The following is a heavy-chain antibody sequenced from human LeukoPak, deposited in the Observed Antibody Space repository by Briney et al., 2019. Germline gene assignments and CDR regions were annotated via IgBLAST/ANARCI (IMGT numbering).Heavy chain of an antibody. J-gene: IGHJ4*02. CDR3: ARGRWLLPYLDY. Sequence: PSETLSLTCTVSGGSISSTSLYWGWIRQPPGKGLEWIGSFSYSVSTYYNPSLKSRVTISVDTSKNQFSLKLSSLTAADTAVYYCARGRWLLPYLDYWGQGTLVTVSS. CDR2: FSYSVST. V-gene: IGHV4-39*07. CDR1: GGSISSTSLY. D-gene: IGHD3-22*01.